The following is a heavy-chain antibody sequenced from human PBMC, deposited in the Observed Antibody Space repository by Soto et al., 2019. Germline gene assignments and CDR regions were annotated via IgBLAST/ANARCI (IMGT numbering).Heavy chain of an antibody. J-gene: IGHJ4*02. V-gene: IGHV1-18*01. CDR2: ISAYIGIT. D-gene: IGHD3-3*01. CDR3: ARGKWSAGVVIPFDY. CDR1: GYTFTSYD. Sequence: ASVKVSCKASGYTFTSYDISWVRQAPGQGLEWMGKISAYIGITNYAQKFQGRVTITTDKSTSTAYMELSSLRSDDTAVYYCARGKWSAGVVIPFDYWGQG.